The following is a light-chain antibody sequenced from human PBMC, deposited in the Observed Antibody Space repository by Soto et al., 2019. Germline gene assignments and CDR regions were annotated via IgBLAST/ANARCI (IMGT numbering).Light chain of an antibody. CDR2: WAS. J-gene: IGKJ5*01. CDR1: QTILYNKNF. CDR3: QQYYDSVT. V-gene: IGKV4-1*01. Sequence: DIVMSQSPDSLAVSLGERATMKCKSSQTILYNKNFLAWYQQKAGQPPKLLFTWASTRESGVSDRFTGSGSRRDFTLTISRLQAEDVAVYYCQQYYDSVTFGQGTRLEIK.